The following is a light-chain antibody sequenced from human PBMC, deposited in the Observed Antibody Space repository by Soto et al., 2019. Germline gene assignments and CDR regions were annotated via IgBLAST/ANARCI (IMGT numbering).Light chain of an antibody. Sequence: DIQMTQSPSTLSASVGDTVTVTCRASQSIGRWLASYQQKPRKAPKLLIFDASTLENGVPARFSGSRSGPEFSLTISSLQPDDFATYYCQQYYSYWTVGQGTKV. V-gene: IGKV1-5*01. CDR2: DAS. CDR3: QQYYSYWT. J-gene: IGKJ1*01. CDR1: QSIGRW.